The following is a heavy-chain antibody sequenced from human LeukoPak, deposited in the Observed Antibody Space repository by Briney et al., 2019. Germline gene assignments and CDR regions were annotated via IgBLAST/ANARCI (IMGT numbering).Heavy chain of an antibody. CDR1: GYSISSGYY. V-gene: IGHV4-38-2*01. CDR2: IYHSGST. Sequence: SETLSLTCAVSGYSISSGYYWGWIRQPPGKGLEWIGSIYHSGSTYYNPSLKSRVTISVDTSKNQFSLKLSSVTAADTAVNYCARSKWVAATYFDYWGQGTLVTVSS. D-gene: IGHD2-15*01. CDR3: ARSKWVAATYFDY. J-gene: IGHJ4*02.